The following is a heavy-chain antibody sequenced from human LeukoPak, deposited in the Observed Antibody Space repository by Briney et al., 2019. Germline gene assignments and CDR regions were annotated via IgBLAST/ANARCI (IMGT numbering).Heavy chain of an antibody. D-gene: IGHD3-22*01. CDR1: GGSFSGYY. J-gene: IGHJ5*02. CDR3: ARGRMIVVKMVLGYWFDP. V-gene: IGHV4-34*01. Sequence: SETLSLTCAVYGGSFSGYYWSWIRQPPGKGLEWIGEINHSGSTNYNPSLKRRVTISVETSKNQFSLKPSSVPAADTAVYYCARGRMIVVKMVLGYWFDPWGQGTLVTVSS. CDR2: INHSGST.